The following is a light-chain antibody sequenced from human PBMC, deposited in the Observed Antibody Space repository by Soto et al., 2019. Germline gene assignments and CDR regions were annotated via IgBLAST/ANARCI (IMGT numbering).Light chain of an antibody. CDR2: GAS. CDR3: QPYGSSTIT. Sequence: EIVLTQSPGTLSLSPGERATLSCRASQSVSSSYLAWYQQKPGQAPRLLIYGASSRATGIPDRFSGSGSGTDFTLTISRLEPEDFAVYYCQPYGSSTITFGQRTRLAIK. J-gene: IGKJ5*01. V-gene: IGKV3-20*01. CDR1: QSVSSSY.